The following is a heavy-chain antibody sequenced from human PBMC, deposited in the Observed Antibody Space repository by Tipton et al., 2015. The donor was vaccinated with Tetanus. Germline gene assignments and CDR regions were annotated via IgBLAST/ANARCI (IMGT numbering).Heavy chain of an antibody. CDR3: ARANFDFSKKGPFDS. Sequence: TLSLTCDVSGGPVSSSNWWSWVRQAPGKGLEWIGEIYYSGTTNYNPSLKSRVTISTDKSKNQVSLRLNSVTAADTAVYFCARANFDFSKKGPFDSWGQGILVTVSS. D-gene: IGHD3-3*01. CDR2: IYYSGTT. CDR1: GGPVSSSNW. V-gene: IGHV4-4*01. J-gene: IGHJ4*02.